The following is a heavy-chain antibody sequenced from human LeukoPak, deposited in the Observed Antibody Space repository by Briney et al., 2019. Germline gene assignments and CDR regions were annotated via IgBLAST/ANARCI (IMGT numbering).Heavy chain of an antibody. Sequence: GESLKISCKGSGYSFTSYWIGWVRQMPGKGLEWMGIIYPGDSDTRYNPSFQGQVTISADKSISPAYLKWSSLNASDPAMYFSATSGYSSGWYRNWFDPWGQGTLVTVSS. J-gene: IGHJ5*02. V-gene: IGHV5-51*01. CDR3: ATSGYSSGWYRNWFDP. CDR1: GYSFTSYW. D-gene: IGHD6-19*01. CDR2: IYPGDSDT.